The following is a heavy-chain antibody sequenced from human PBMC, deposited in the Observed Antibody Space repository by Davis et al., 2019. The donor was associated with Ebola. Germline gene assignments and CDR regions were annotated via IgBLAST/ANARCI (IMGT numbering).Heavy chain of an antibody. CDR2: IYYSGST. J-gene: IGHJ5*02. CDR3: ARVAAMPTRDWFDP. D-gene: IGHD2-2*01. Sequence: PSETLSLTCTVSGGSISSGDYYWSWIRQPPGKGLEWIGYIYYSGSTYYNPSLKSRVTISVDTSKNQFSLKLSSVTAADTAVYYCARVAAMPTRDWFDPWGQGTLVTVSS. CDR1: GGSISSGDYY. V-gene: IGHV4-30-4*01.